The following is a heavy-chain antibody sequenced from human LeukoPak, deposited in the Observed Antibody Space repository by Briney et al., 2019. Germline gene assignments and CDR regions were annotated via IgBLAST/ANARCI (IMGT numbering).Heavy chain of an antibody. CDR3: ARGQFYYGSGTFYPMDS. CDR2: IYSGGST. CDR1: RFTVSNNY. J-gene: IGHJ4*02. Sequence: GGSLRHSCAASRFTVSNNYIAWVRQAPGKGLEWVSVIYSGGSTYYADSVKGRFSLSRDNSKNTLYLQMNSLTDEDTAVYHCARGQFYYGSGTFYPMDSWGQGTLVTVSS. V-gene: IGHV3-66*01. D-gene: IGHD3-10*01.